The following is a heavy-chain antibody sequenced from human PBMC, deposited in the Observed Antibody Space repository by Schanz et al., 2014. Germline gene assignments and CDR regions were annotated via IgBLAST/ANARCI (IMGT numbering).Heavy chain of an antibody. CDR3: ANNWNLDY. V-gene: IGHV3-33*08. CDR1: GFTFSSHW. CDR2: ISYDGSKK. J-gene: IGHJ4*02. D-gene: IGHD1-20*01. Sequence: VHLLESGGGLVQPGGSLRLSCAASGFTFSSHWMHWVRQDPGKGLEWVGVISYDGSKKSYADSVKGRFTISRDNSKSTLYLQMNSLRAEDTAVYYCANNWNLDYWGQGTLVTVSS.